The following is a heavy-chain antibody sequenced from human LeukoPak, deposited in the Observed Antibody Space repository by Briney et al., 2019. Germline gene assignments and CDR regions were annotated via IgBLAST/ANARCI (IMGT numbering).Heavy chain of an antibody. D-gene: IGHD3-22*01. CDR1: GFSLRTSGMC. J-gene: IGHJ4*02. CDR3: ARVLRGPRDSSGNYYYFDY. Sequence: SGPTLVNPTQTLTLTCTFSGFSLRTSGMCVSWIRQPPGKALEWLARINWDDDKYYSTSLKTRLTISKDTSKNQVALTMTNMDPLDTATYYCARVLRGPRDSSGNYYYFDYWGQGTPVTVSS. V-gene: IGHV2-70*11. CDR2: INWDDDK.